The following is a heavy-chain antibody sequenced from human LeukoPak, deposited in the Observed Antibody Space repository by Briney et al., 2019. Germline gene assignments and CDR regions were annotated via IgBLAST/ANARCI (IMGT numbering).Heavy chain of an antibody. CDR2: ISSSSSYI. CDR1: GFTFSSYS. J-gene: IGHJ4*02. CDR3: ARDSEMATTPFDS. Sequence: GGSLRLSCAASGFTFSSYSMNWIRQAPGKGLEWVSSISSSSSYINYADSVNGRFTISRDNAKNSQYLQMNSLRAEDTAVYYCARDSEMATTPFDSWGQGTLVTVSS. D-gene: IGHD5-24*01. V-gene: IGHV3-21*01.